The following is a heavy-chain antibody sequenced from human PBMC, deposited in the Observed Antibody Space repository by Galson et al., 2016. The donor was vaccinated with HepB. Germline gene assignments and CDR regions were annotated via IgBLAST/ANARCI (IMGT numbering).Heavy chain of an antibody. D-gene: IGHD3-22*01. V-gene: IGHV3-23*01. CDR3: ARASYYYDSSDYRASYYFDY. CDR2: ISGGGVST. CDR1: GFTFSSYA. Sequence: SLRLSCAASGFTFSSYAMNWVRQAPGKGLQWVSGISGGGVSTHYADSVKGRFTISRDNAKNSLYLQMNSLRAEDTAVYYCARASYYYDSSDYRASYYFDYWGQGTLVTVSS. J-gene: IGHJ4*02.